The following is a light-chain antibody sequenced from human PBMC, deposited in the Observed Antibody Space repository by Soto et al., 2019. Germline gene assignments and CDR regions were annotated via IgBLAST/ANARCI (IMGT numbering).Light chain of an antibody. V-gene: IGKV1-12*01. CDR2: AAS. CDR1: QDISGR. CDR3: QQSDSFPLT. J-gene: IGKJ4*01. Sequence: DIQMTQSPSSVSASVGDTVTITCRASQDISGRLAWYQQKPGKAPNLLIYAASSLQSGVPSRFRGSGSGTDFTLTISILQPEDFATYYCQQSDSFPLTFGGGTKVELE.